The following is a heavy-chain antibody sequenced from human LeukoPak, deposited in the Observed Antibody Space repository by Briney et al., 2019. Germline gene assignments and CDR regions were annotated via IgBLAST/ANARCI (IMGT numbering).Heavy chain of an antibody. CDR1: GFTFTSYT. D-gene: IGHD4-17*01. V-gene: IGHV3-64*01. CDR3: ARVLHYAGFDY. CDR2: ISTNGGST. J-gene: IGHJ4*02. Sequence: GGSLRLSCAVSGFTFTSYTIYWVRQAPGKGLEYVSSISTNGGSTYYANSVKGRFTISRDNSKNTLYLQMGSLRPDDMAVYYCARVLHYAGFDYWGQGTLVTVSS.